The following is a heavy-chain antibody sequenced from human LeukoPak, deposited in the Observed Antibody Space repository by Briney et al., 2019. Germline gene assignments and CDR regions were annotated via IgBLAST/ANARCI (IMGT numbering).Heavy chain of an antibody. CDR2: IYTSGST. J-gene: IGHJ4*02. V-gene: IGHV4-61*02. CDR1: GGSISSGRYY. D-gene: IGHD3-22*01. Sequence: TSQTLSLTCTVSGGSISSGRYYWSWIRQPAGKGLEWIGRIYTSGSTNYNPSLKSRVTISVDTSKNQFSLKLSSVTAADTAVYYCARTGVVKYYYDSSGYYYEVWGQGTLVTVSS. CDR3: ARTGVVKYYYDSSGYYYEV.